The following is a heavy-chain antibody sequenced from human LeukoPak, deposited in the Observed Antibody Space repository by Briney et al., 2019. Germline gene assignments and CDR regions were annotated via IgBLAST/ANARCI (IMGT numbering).Heavy chain of an antibody. J-gene: IGHJ4*02. V-gene: IGHV3-53*01. CDR2: FYVGGAT. CDR3: ARGDGYNFFDY. D-gene: IGHD5-24*01. Sequence: GASLRLSCAVSGFSVTNNYMSWVRQAPGKGLEWVSVFYVGGATYYADSVKGRFTISRDNSENSLYLKMKSLRAEDTAVYYFARGDGYNFFDYRGQGTLGTVSS. CDR1: GFSVTNNY.